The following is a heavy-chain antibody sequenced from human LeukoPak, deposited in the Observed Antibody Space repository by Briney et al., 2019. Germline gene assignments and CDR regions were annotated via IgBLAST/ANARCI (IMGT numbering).Heavy chain of an antibody. V-gene: IGHV1-46*01. CDR3: ARAFIDGYNFAYYYYGMDV. CDR1: GYTFTSYY. J-gene: IGHJ6*02. D-gene: IGHD5-24*01. Sequence: GASVKVSCKASGYTFTSYYMHWVRQAPGQGLEWMGIINPSGGSTSYAQKFQGRVTMTRDTSTSTVYMELSSLRSEDTAVYYCARAFIDGYNFAYYYYGMDVWGQGTTVTVSS. CDR2: INPSGGST.